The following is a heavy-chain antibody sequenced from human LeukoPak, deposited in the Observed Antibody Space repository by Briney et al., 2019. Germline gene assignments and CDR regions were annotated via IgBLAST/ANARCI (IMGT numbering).Heavy chain of an antibody. CDR2: IYTSGST. J-gene: IGHJ4*02. Sequence: ASETLSLTCTVSGGSISSGSHYWSWIRQPAGKGLEWIGRIYTSGSTNYNPSLKSRVTISVDTSKNQFSLKLTSVTAADTAVYYCARERVAGAVIFFDYWGQGTLATVSS. CDR3: ARERVAGAVIFFDY. CDR1: GGSISSGSHY. D-gene: IGHD6-19*01. V-gene: IGHV4-61*02.